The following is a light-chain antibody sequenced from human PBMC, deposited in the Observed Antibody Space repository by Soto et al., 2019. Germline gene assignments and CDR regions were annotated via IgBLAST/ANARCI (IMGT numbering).Light chain of an antibody. J-gene: IGKJ1*01. Sequence: EIVLTQSPATLSLSPGERATLSCGASQSVGSYLAWYQQKPGQAPRLLIYDASNRATGIPARFSGSGSGTDFTLTISSLETEDFAVYYCQQRSIWPRTFGQGTKVEIK. CDR2: DAS. CDR3: QQRSIWPRT. V-gene: IGKV3-11*01. CDR1: QSVGSY.